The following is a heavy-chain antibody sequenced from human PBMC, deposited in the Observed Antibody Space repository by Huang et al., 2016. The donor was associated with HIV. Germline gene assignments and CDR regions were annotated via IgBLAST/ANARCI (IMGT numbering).Heavy chain of an antibody. J-gene: IGHJ5*02. D-gene: IGHD6-13*01. CDR2: ISPCDSDT. CDR1: GYSFTSYW. CDR3: ARHLAPIAAAGSSWFDP. Sequence: EVQLVQSGAEVKKPGESLKISCKGSGYSFTSYWIGWVGQMPGKGLEWMGIISPCDSDTRDSPPFQCQVTISADKSISTAYLRWSSLKASDSAMYYCARHLAPIAAAGSSWFDPWGQGTLVTVSS. V-gene: IGHV5-51*01.